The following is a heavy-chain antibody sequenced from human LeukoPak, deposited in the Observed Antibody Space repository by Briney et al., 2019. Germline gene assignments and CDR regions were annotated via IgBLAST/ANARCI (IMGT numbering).Heavy chain of an antibody. V-gene: IGHV3-21*01. J-gene: IGHJ3*02. CDR2: ISSSSSYT. CDR1: GFTFSSYS. D-gene: IGHD6-19*01. CDR3: ARDRHSSGWNADAFDI. Sequence: GGSLRLSCAASGFTFSSYSMNWVRQAPEKGLEWVSSISSSSSYTYYADSVKGRFTISRDNAKNSLYLQMNSLRAEDTAVYYCARDRHSSGWNADAFDIWGQGTMVTVSS.